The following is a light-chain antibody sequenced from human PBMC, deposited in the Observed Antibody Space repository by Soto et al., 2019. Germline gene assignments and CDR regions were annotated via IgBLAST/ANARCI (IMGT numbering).Light chain of an antibody. CDR3: AAWDDSLNGVV. CDR1: SSNIGKNT. J-gene: IGLJ2*01. V-gene: IGLV1-44*01. Sequence: QSVLTQPPSASGTPGQRVTISCSGSSSNIGKNTVNWYQQLPGTAPTLLIYSNNQRLSGVPDRFSGSKSGTSASLAISGLQSEDEADYYCAAWDDSLNGVVFGGGTKLTVL. CDR2: SNN.